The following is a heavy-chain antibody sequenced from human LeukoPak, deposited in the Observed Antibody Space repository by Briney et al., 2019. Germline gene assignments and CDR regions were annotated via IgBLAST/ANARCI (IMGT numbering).Heavy chain of an antibody. D-gene: IGHD3-10*01. J-gene: IGHJ4*02. CDR2: ISWNSGSI. CDR3: AKDLIIYGRRG. CDR1: GFTFDDYA. V-gene: IGHV3-9*01. Sequence: QPGRSLRLSCAASGFTFDDYAMHWVRQAPGKGLEWVSGISWNSGSIGYADSVKGRFTISRDNSKNTLYLQMNSLRAEDTAVYYCAKDLIIYGRRGGGQGTLVTVSS.